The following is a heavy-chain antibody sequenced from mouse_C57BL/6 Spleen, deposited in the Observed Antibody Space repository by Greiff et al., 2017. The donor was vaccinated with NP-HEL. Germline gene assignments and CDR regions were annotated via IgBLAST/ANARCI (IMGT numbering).Heavy chain of an antibody. V-gene: IGHV1-42*01. J-gene: IGHJ4*01. D-gene: IGHD2-4*01. CDR3: ARDDYDDAMDY. CDR2: INPSTGGT. CDR1: GYSFTGYY. Sequence: VQLQQSGPELVKPGASVKISCKASGYSFTGYYMNWVKQSPEKSLEWIGEINPSTGGTTYNQKFKAKATLTVDKSSSTAYMQLKSLTSEDSAVYYCARDDYDDAMDYWGQGTSVTVSS.